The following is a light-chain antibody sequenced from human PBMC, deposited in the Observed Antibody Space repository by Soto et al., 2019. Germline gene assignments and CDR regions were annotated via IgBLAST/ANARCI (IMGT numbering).Light chain of an antibody. V-gene: IGLV2-14*03. Sequence: QSALTQPASVSGSPGQSITISCTGTSSDVGSYNYVSWYQQHPGKAPKLMIYDVSNRPSGVSNRFSGSKSGNTASLTISGRQAEDEADYYCNSYTGSSTPYVFGTGTKVTVL. CDR1: SSDVGSYNY. CDR2: DVS. CDR3: NSYTGSSTPYV. J-gene: IGLJ1*01.